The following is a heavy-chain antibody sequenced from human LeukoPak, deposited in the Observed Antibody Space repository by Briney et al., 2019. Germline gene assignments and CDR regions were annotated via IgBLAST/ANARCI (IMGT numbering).Heavy chain of an antibody. D-gene: IGHD3-10*01. Sequence: GGSLRLSCAASGFTFSTYAIHWVRQAPGKGLEYVSGISSNGGSTFYANSVKGRFTISRDNSKNTLYLQMGSLRAEDMAVYYCARGSMDYFDYWGQGTLVTVSS. CDR2: ISSNGGST. CDR3: ARGSMDYFDY. V-gene: IGHV3-64*01. CDR1: GFTFSTYA. J-gene: IGHJ4*02.